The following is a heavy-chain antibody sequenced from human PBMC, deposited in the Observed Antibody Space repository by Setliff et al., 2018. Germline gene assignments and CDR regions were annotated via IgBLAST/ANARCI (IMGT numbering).Heavy chain of an antibody. CDR3: ARDPLKKFGPTFTFPYYMDV. CDR2: IWYDGSNK. Sequence: PGGSLRLSCAASGFTFSTYRMHWVRQAPGKGLEWVAVIWYDGSNKYYADSVKGRFTISRDNSKNTLYLQMNSVRDEDTAVYYCARDPLKKFGPTFTFPYYMDVWGKGTTVTVSS. J-gene: IGHJ6*03. V-gene: IGHV3-33*08. CDR1: GFTFSTYR. D-gene: IGHD3-16*01.